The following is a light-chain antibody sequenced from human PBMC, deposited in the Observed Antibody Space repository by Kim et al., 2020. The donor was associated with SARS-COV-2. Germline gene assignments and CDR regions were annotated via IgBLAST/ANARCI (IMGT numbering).Light chain of an antibody. CDR3: QQRSNWPPIL. Sequence: EIVLTQSPATLSLSPGERATLSCRASQSVSSYLAWYQQKPGQAPRLLIYDASNRATGIPARFSGSGSGTDFTLTISSLEPEDFAVYYCQQRSNWPPILFGGGTQVDIK. CDR2: DAS. CDR1: QSVSSY. V-gene: IGKV3-11*01. J-gene: IGKJ4*01.